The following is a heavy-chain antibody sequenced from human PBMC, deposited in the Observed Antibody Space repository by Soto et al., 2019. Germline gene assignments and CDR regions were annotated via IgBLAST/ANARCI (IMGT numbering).Heavy chain of an antibody. CDR2: ISWNSGTI. J-gene: IGHJ4*01. V-gene: IGHV3-9*01. Sequence: GGSLRIACAASGVTFDDYAMHWVRQAPGKGLEWVAGISWNSGTIGYADSVKGRFTISRDNAKNSLYLQMDSLRAEDTALYYCAKAVAGLFAYWGHGTLVTVS. CDR3: AKAVAGLFAY. D-gene: IGHD6-19*01. CDR1: GVTFDDYA.